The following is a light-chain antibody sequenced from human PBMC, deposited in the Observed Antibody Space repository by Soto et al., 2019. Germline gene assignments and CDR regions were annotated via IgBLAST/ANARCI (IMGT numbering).Light chain of an antibody. J-gene: IGKJ1*01. CDR2: AAS. V-gene: IGKV1-39*01. CDR1: QSISSY. Sequence: DNQMTQSPSSLSASVGDRVTITCRASQSISSYLNWYQQKPGTAPKLLIYAASSLKSGVPSRFSGSRSGTDFTLTISSLQPEDFATYYCHKSYSTPPTCGQVTKVEIK. CDR3: HKSYSTPPT.